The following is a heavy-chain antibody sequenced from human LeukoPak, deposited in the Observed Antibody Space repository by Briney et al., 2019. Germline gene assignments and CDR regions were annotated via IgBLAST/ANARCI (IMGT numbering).Heavy chain of an antibody. J-gene: IGHJ4*02. V-gene: IGHV3-53*01. CDR1: GFTVSSNY. D-gene: IGHD6-19*01. CDR3: ARGIAVAGRFDY. Sequence: GGSLSLSCAASGFTVSSNYMSWVRQAPGKGLEWVSVIYSGGSTYYADSVKGRFTISRDNSKNTLYLQMNSLRAEDTAVYYCARGIAVAGRFDYWGQGTLVTASS. CDR2: IYSGGST.